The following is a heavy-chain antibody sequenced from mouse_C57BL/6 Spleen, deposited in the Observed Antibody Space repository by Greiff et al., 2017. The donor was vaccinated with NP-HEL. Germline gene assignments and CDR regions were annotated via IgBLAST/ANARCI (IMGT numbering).Heavy chain of an antibody. D-gene: IGHD3-3*01. CDR1: GYAFSSYW. V-gene: IGHV1-80*01. CDR3: ARYERDGYYFDY. CDR2: IYPGDGDT. Sequence: QVQLQQSGAELVKPGASVKISCKASGYAFSSYWMNWVKQRPGKGLEWIGQIYPGDGDTNYNGKFKGKATLTADKSSSTAYMQLSSLTSEDSAVYFCARYERDGYYFDYWGQGTTLTVSS. J-gene: IGHJ2*01.